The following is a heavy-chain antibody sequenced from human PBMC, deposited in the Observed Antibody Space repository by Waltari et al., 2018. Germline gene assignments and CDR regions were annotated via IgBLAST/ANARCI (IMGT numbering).Heavy chain of an antibody. Sequence: QLQLQESGPGLVKPSETLSLTCTVSGGSISSSSYYWGWIRQPPGKGLEWIGSIYYSGITYYNTSIKSRATISVDTSKNQFSLKLSSVTAADTAVYYCARRPTVAGSHWFDPWGQGTLVTVSS. J-gene: IGHJ5*02. CDR2: IYYSGIT. CDR1: GGSISSSSYY. V-gene: IGHV4-39*01. D-gene: IGHD6-19*01. CDR3: ARRPTVAGSHWFDP.